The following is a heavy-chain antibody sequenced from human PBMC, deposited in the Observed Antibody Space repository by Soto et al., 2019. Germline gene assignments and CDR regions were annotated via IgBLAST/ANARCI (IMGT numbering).Heavy chain of an antibody. V-gene: IGHV1-18*04. Sequence: ASVKFPCKDAGYTFTSYGISWVRQAPGQGLEWMGWISSYNGNTNYAQKLQGRVTMTTDTSTSTAYMELRSLRSDDTAVYYCARVTREAACDCSFDYWCHGPLVTVSS. CDR1: GYTFTSYG. D-gene: IGHD2-21*02. J-gene: IGHJ4*01. CDR3: ARVTREAACDCSFDY. CDR2: ISSYNGNT.